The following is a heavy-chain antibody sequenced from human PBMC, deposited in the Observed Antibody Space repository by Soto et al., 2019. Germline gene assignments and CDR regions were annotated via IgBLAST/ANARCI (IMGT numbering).Heavy chain of an antibody. J-gene: IGHJ4*02. CDR3: ARGGRPAGRSFDS. D-gene: IGHD1-26*01. Sequence: EVQLVESGGGLVQPGGSLRLSCAAAGFTISDYYMDWVRQAPGMGLEWVARTRNKVNSYTTEYAASVKGRFTISRGGSENSVYVLRNSLKTEATAVYYCARGGRPAGRSFDSWGQGTLFTVSS. V-gene: IGHV3-72*01. CDR1: GFTISDYY. CDR2: TRNKVNSYTT.